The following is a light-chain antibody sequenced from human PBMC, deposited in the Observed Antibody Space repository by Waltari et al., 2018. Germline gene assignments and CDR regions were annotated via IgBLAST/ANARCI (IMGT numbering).Light chain of an antibody. Sequence: DIQMTQSPSSLSASVGDRVTIPCRASQSIGSYLNWYQQKLGKAPKLLIYAASSLQSGVPSMFSGSGSGTDFTLTISSLQPEEFATYYCEQSYSTLLFTFGPGTKVDIK. V-gene: IGKV1-39*01. CDR2: AAS. CDR1: QSIGSY. CDR3: EQSYSTLLFT. J-gene: IGKJ3*01.